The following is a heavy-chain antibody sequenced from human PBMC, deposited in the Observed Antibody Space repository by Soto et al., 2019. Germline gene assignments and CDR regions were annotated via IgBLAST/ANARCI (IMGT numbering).Heavy chain of an antibody. Sequence: SETLSLTCTVSGGSFSSAGYSWNWLRQPPGKGLEWIGYIYHSGTTYYNPSLKSRVTISVDRSKNQFSLKLSSMTAADTAVYYCARDKKGYCGGGSCSGWFDPWGQGTLVTVS. D-gene: IGHD2-15*01. CDR3: ARDKKGYCGGGSCSGWFDP. CDR1: GGSFSSAGYS. V-gene: IGHV4-30-2*01. J-gene: IGHJ5*02. CDR2: IYHSGTT.